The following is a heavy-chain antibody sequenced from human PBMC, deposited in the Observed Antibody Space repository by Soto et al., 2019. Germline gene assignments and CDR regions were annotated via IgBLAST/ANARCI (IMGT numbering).Heavy chain of an antibody. V-gene: IGHV4-61*01. J-gene: IGHJ3*02. Sequence: SETLSLTCTVSGGSVSSGSYYWSWIRQPPGKGLEWIGYIYYSGSTNYNPSLKSRVTISVDTSKNQFSLKLSSVTAADTAVYYCARDRGGGDAFDIWGQGTMVTVSS. D-gene: IGHD3-16*01. CDR1: GGSVSSGSYY. CDR2: IYYSGST. CDR3: ARDRGGGDAFDI.